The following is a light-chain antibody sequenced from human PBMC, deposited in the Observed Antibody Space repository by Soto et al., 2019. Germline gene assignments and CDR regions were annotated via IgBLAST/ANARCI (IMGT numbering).Light chain of an antibody. CDR3: QQYNNWPPYT. V-gene: IGKV3D-15*01. J-gene: IGKJ2*01. CDR2: GAS. Sequence: EIVMTQSPATLSESPGERATLSCRASQSVSSNLAWYQQKPGQAPRLLIYGASTRATGIPARFSGSGSATEFTLTISSLPSEDFAVYYCQQYNNWPPYTFGQGTKLVIK. CDR1: QSVSSN.